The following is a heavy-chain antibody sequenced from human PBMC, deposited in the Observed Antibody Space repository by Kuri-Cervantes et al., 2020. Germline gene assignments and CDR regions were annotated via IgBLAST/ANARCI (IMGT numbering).Heavy chain of an antibody. CDR3: ARVGRAEDY. D-gene: IGHD2-15*01. CDR1: GFTFSSYS. V-gene: IGHV3-21*01. CDR2: ISSSSSYI. J-gene: IGHJ4*02. Sequence: GESLKISCAASGFTFSSYSMNWVRQAPGKGLEWVSSISSSSSYIYYADSVKGRFTISRDNAKNSLYLQMNSLRAEYTAVYYCARVGRAEDYWGQGTLVTVSS.